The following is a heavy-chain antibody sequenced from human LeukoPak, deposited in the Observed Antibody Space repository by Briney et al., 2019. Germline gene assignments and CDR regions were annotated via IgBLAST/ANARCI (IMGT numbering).Heavy chain of an antibody. CDR1: GGSISSHY. V-gene: IGHV4-59*11. CDR3: ARDSSTDYYYYYMDV. CDR2: TYYSGST. Sequence: TSETLSLTCTVSGGSISSHYWSWIRQPPGKGLEWIGYTYYSGSTNYNPSLKSRVTISVDTSKNQFSLKLSSVTAADTAVYYCARDSSTDYYYYYMDVWGKGTTVTVSS. J-gene: IGHJ6*03.